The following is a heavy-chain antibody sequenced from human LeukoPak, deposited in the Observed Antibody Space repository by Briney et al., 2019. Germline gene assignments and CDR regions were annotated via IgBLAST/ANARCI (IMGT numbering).Heavy chain of an antibody. CDR3: ARGPSLYYYDSSGYPYYFDY. CDR1: GFTFSDYS. V-gene: IGHV3-21*01. Sequence: GGSLRLSCAASGFTFSDYSMNWVRQAPGKGLEWVSSISSSSSYIYYADSVKGRFTISRDNAKNSLYLQMNSLRAEDTAVFYCARGPSLYYYDSSGYPYYFDYRGQGTLVTVSS. J-gene: IGHJ4*02. CDR2: ISSSSSYI. D-gene: IGHD3-22*01.